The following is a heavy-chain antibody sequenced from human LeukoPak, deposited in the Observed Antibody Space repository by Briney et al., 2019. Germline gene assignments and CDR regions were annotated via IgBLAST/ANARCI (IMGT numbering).Heavy chain of an antibody. D-gene: IGHD1-26*01. CDR2: IYYSGST. CDR3: ARDSGSYPDY. Sequence: PSETLSLTCTVSGGSISSGGYYWSWIRQHPGKGLEWIGYIYYSGSTYYNPSLKSRVTISVDASKKQFSLKLSSVTAADTAVYYCARDSGSYPDYWGQGTLVTVSS. J-gene: IGHJ4*02. CDR1: GGSISSGGYY. V-gene: IGHV4-31*03.